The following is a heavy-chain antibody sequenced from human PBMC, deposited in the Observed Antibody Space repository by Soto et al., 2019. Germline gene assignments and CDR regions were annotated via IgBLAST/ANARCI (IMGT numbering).Heavy chain of an antibody. CDR1: EFTFSTYA. D-gene: IGHD6-6*01. CDR2: ISDSGDIT. V-gene: IGHV3-23*01. J-gene: IGHJ4*02. Sequence: PGGSLRLSCAASEFTFSTYAMTLISQAPGRGLQWVATISDSGDITYYADTDQGRFTIARVDSRNTLYLQMNNLRAEATALYLSAKPWGRSITDRPPRFDYWGGG. CDR3: AKPWGRSITDRPPRFDY.